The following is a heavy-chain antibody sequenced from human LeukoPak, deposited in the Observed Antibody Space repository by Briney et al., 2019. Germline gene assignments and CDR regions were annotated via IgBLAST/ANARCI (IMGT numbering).Heavy chain of an antibody. Sequence: SETLSLTCTVSGGPISTYYWSWIRQPPGKELEWIGYIYYSGSINYNPSLKGRVTISLDTSKNQFSLKLSSVTAADTAVYYCARSDSSDWQYFFDYWGQGTLVTVSS. J-gene: IGHJ4*02. CDR1: GGPISTYY. CDR2: IYYSGSI. CDR3: ARSDSSDWQYFFDY. D-gene: IGHD6-19*01. V-gene: IGHV4-59*01.